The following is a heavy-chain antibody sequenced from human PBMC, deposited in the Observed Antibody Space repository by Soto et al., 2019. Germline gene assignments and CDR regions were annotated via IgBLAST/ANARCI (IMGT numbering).Heavy chain of an antibody. J-gene: IGHJ4*02. V-gene: IGHV4-59*01. CDR1: GGSISSYY. D-gene: IGHD3-16*01. CDR3: ARHDGDYFDY. CDR2: IYYSGST. Sequence: SETLSLTCTVSGGSISSYYWSWIRQPPGKGLEWIGYIYYSGSTNYNPSLKSRVTISVDTSKNQFSLKLSSVTAADTAVYYCARHDGDYFDYWGQGTLVTVSA.